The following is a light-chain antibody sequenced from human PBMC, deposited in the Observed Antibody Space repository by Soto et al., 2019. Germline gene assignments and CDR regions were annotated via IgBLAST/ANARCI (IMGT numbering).Light chain of an antibody. CDR3: QQYNNWPGT. V-gene: IGKV1-9*01. CDR2: AAS. J-gene: IGKJ1*01. Sequence: IQLTQSPSSLSASVGDRVTITCRASQDISSYLGWYQQKPGKAPKLLIYAASTLQRGVPSRFSGSGSGTDLTLTISSLQSEDFAVYVCQQYNNWPGTFGQGTKV. CDR1: QDISSY.